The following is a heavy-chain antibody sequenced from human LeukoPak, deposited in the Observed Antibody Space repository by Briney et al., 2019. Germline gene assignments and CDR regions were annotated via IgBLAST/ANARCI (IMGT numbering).Heavy chain of an antibody. CDR3: ALRAGISSSWYHRPGFDP. Sequence: PSETLSLTCAVYGGSFSGYYWSWIRQPPGKGLESIGEINHSGSTNYNPSLKSRVTISVDTSKNQFSLKLSSVTAADTAVYYCALRAGISSSWYHRPGFDPWGQGTLVTVSS. J-gene: IGHJ5*02. D-gene: IGHD6-13*01. V-gene: IGHV4-34*01. CDR2: INHSGST. CDR1: GGSFSGYY.